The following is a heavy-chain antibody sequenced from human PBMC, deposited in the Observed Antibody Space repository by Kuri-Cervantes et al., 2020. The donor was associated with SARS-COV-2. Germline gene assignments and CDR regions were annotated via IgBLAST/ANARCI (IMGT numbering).Heavy chain of an antibody. CDR1: GFTFSSYG. Sequence: GESLKISCAASGFTFSSYGMHWVRQAPGKGLEWVAFIRYDGSNKYYADSVKGRFTISRDNSKNTLYLQMNSLRAEDTAVYYCASGYSIDYWGQGTLVTVSS. V-gene: IGHV3-30*02. CDR3: ASGYSIDY. J-gene: IGHJ4*02. CDR2: IRYDGSNK. D-gene: IGHD3-22*01.